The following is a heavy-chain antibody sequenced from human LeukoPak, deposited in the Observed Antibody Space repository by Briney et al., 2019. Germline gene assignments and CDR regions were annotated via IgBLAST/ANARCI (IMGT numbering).Heavy chain of an antibody. CDR3: ARGSGTLDAFDI. J-gene: IGHJ3*02. V-gene: IGHV4-39*07. CDR2: IYYSGGT. D-gene: IGHD1-1*01. CDR1: GGSISSSSYY. Sequence: SETLSLTCTVSGGSISSSSYYWGWIRQPLGKGLEWIGSIYYSGGTYYNPSLKSRVTISVDTSKNQFSLKLSSVTAADTAVYYCARGSGTLDAFDICGQGTMVTVSS.